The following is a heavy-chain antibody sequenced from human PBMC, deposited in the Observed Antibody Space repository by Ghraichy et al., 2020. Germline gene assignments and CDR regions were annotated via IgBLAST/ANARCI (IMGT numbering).Heavy chain of an antibody. J-gene: IGHJ4*03. Sequence: GGSLRLSCAASGFTFSIPGMAWVRQAPGKGLEWVSTISGGGDNTHYADSVKGRFTVSRDNSKNTLYLQMNSLRAEDTAVYYCAIDASGYESWTGFLWGQGTMVTVSS. CDR2: ISGGGDNT. V-gene: IGHV3-23*01. CDR1: GFTFSIPG. D-gene: IGHD3-3*01. CDR3: AIDASGYESWTGFL.